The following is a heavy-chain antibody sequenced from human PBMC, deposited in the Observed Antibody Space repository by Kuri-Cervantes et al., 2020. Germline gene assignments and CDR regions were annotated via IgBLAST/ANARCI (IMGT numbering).Heavy chain of an antibody. CDR2: IYASGAT. CDR3: VRGSGWYRDYYYQKDV. D-gene: IGHD6-19*01. V-gene: IGHV4-4*07. CDR1: GGSISNYY. J-gene: IGHJ6*03. Sequence: SETLSLTCTVSGGSISNYYWNWIRQPAGKGLEWIGRIYASGATNYNPSLKSRVTISVDTSKNQFSLKLNSVTAADTAVYYCVRGSGWYRDYYYQKDVWGKGTTVTVSS.